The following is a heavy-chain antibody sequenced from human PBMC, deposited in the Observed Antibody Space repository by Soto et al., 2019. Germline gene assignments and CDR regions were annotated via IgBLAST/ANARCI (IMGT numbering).Heavy chain of an antibody. CDR3: ARGREVGYSYGYGFDY. J-gene: IGHJ4*02. CDR2: IIPIFGTA. D-gene: IGHD5-18*01. CDR1: GGTFSSYA. Sequence: QVQLVQSGAEVTKPGSSVKVSCKASGGTFSSYAISWVRQAPGQGLEWMGGIIPIFGTANYAQKFQGRVTVTADESTRTAYMELSSLRSEDTAVYYCARGREVGYSYGYGFDYWGQGTLVTVSS. V-gene: IGHV1-69*01.